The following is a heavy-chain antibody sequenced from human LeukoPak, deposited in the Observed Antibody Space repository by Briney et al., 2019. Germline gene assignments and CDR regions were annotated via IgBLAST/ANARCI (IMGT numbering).Heavy chain of an antibody. J-gene: IGHJ4*02. Sequence: GGSLRLSCAASGFTFSSYSMNWVRQAPGKGLEWVSSISSSSSYIYYADSVKGRFTISRDNAKNSLYLQMNSLRAEDTAVYYCARDGQEYYYILTGYYTEYFDYWGQGTLVTVSS. CDR3: ARDGQEYYYILTGYYTEYFDY. CDR1: GFTFSSYS. D-gene: IGHD3-9*01. V-gene: IGHV3-21*01. CDR2: ISSSSSYI.